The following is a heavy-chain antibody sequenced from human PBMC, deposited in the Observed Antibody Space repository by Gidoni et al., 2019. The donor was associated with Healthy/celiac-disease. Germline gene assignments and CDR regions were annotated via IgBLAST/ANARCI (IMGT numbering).Heavy chain of an antibody. V-gene: IGHV3-48*01. J-gene: IGHJ6*02. CDR2: ISSSSSTI. CDR3: ARGEGGWNYRYYGMDV. CDR1: GFTCSSYS. Sequence: EVQLVESGGGLGQPGGSLRLSCAASGFTCSSYSMNWVRPAPGKWLEWVSYISSSSSTIYYADSVKGRFTISRDNAKNSLYLQMNSLRAEDTAVYYCARGEGGWNYRYYGMDVWGQGTTVTVSS. D-gene: IGHD1-7*01.